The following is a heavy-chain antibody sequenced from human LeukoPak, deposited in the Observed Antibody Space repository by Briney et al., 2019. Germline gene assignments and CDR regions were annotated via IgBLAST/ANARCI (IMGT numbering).Heavy chain of an antibody. J-gene: IGHJ4*02. D-gene: IGHD3-16*02. CDR2: ISYDGSNK. CDR3: VKDIGDSTGYNYPDY. CDR1: GFVFSRHG. Sequence: GGSLRLSCAASGFVFSRHGIHWVRQAPGKGLEWVAVISYDGSNKYYADSVKGRFTISRDNSKNSLYLQMNSLRTEDTALYYCVKDIGDSTGYNYPDYWGQGTLVTVSP. V-gene: IGHV3-30*19.